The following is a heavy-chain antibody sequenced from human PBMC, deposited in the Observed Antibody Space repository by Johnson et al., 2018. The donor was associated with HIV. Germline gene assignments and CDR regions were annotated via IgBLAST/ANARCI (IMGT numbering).Heavy chain of an antibody. J-gene: IGHJ3*02. CDR3: ARFGDMATSFHGFDI. CDR2: ISYDGSNK. V-gene: IGHV3-30-3*01. D-gene: IGHD5-24*01. CDR1: GFTFTSYT. Sequence: QVQLVESGGGVVQPGRSLRLSCAASGFTFTSYTMHWVRQAPGKGLEWVALISYDGSNKYYADSVKGRFTISRDNTKNTLSLQMNSLSAEDTAVYYCARFGDMATSFHGFDIWGQGTMVTVSS.